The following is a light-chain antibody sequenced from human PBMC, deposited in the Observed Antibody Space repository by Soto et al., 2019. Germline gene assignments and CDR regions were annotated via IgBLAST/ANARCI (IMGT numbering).Light chain of an antibody. V-gene: IGKV3-15*01. J-gene: IGKJ5*01. CDR3: QQQGRSWIT. Sequence: EIVRTQSPATLSVSLGERATLSCRASQSVSSNLAWYQLKPGQAPRLLIYGASTRATGIPARFSGSGSGTDFTLTISRLEPEDFAVYYCQQQGRSWITFGQGTRLEIK. CDR1: QSVSSN. CDR2: GAS.